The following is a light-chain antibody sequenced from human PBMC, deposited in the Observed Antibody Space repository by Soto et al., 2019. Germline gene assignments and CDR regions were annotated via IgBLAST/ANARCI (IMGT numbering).Light chain of an antibody. V-gene: IGLV1-44*01. Sequence: QSVLTQPPSASGTPGQRVTISCSGSISNIGSNTVNWYQHLPGTAPKLLIYTNNQRPSGVPDRFSGSKSGTSASLAISGLQSEDEADYYCAAWDDSLNGLFGGGTKVTVL. CDR1: ISNIGSNT. CDR3: AAWDDSLNGL. CDR2: TNN. J-gene: IGLJ2*01.